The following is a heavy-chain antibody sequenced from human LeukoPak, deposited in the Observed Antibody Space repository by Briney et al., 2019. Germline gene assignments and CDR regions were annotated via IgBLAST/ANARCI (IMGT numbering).Heavy chain of an antibody. J-gene: IGHJ1*01. CDR3: ARPQWDCGSTSCYLEYFQH. CDR1: GFTFSSYA. V-gene: IGHV3-30-3*01. D-gene: IGHD2-2*01. Sequence: GGSLRLSCAASGFTFSSYAMHWVRQAPGKGLEWVAVISYDGSNKYYADSVKGRFTISRDNSKNTLYLQMNSLRAEDTAVYYCARPQWDCGSTSCYLEYFQHWGQGTLVTVSS. CDR2: ISYDGSNK.